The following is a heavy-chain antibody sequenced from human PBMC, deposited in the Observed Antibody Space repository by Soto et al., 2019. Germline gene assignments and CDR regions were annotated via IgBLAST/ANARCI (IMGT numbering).Heavy chain of an antibody. D-gene: IGHD3-22*01. V-gene: IGHV3-66*01. CDR1: GFTVSSNY. Sequence: GGSLRLSCAASGFTVSSNYMSWVRQAPGKGLEWVSVIYSGGSTYYADSVKGRFTISRDNSKNTLYLQMNSLRAEDTAVYYCERTERPPYYYDSSGYLKTFDYWGQGTLVTVSS. J-gene: IGHJ4*02. CDR2: IYSGGST. CDR3: ERTERPPYYYDSSGYLKTFDY.